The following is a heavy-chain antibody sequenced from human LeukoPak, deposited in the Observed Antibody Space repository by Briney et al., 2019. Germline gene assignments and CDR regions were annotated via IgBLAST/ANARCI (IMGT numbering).Heavy chain of an antibody. V-gene: IGHV3-7*01. Sequence: GGSLRLSCAASGFIFSGYWMTWARQAPGKGLEWVANIKQDGSDKYYVDSVKGRFTISRDNAKNSLYLQMNSLRAEDTAVYYCASSLTYSGSYFDGLATWGQGTMVTVSS. CDR2: IKQDGSDK. D-gene: IGHD1-26*01. CDR1: GFIFSGYW. J-gene: IGHJ3*02. CDR3: ASSLTYSGSYFDGLAT.